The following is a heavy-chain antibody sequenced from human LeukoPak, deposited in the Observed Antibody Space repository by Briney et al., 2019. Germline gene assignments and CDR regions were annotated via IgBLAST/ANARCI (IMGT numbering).Heavy chain of an antibody. CDR1: GGSISSYY. CDR3: AIDGVDYVDY. V-gene: IGHV4-59*01. J-gene: IGHJ4*02. CDR2: NYHREIT. Sequence: PSETLSLTCTVSGGSISSYYWSWIRQPPGKGLDCIGYNYHREITNYNPSLKSRVTISVVTAKDQFSLKLSSGAAAYTAVYYCAIDGVDYVDYWGQGTLVTVSS.